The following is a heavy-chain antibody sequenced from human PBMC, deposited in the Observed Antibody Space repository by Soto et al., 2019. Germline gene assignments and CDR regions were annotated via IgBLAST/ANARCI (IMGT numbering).Heavy chain of an antibody. CDR2: ISSSSSYI. Sequence: GGSLRLSCAASGFTFSSYSMNWVRQAPGKGLEWVSSISSSSSYIYYADSVKGRFTISRDNAKNSLYLQMNSLRAEDTAVYFCARGITTKVVQRDAPDKYYFDSWGQGTLVTVSS. CDR1: GFTFSSYS. CDR3: ARGITTKVVQRDAPDKYYFDS. J-gene: IGHJ4*02. D-gene: IGHD3-22*01. V-gene: IGHV3-21*01.